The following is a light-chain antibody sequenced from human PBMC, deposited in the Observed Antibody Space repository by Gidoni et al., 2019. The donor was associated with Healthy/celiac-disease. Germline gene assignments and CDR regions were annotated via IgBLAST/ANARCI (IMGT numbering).Light chain of an antibody. CDR3: CSYAGSSTVV. J-gene: IGLJ2*01. CDR1: SSDVGSYNL. Sequence: QSALTQPASVSGSPGQSITISCTGTSSDVGSYNLVSRYQQQPGKAPKLIIYEVSKRPSGVSNRFSGSKSGNTASLTLSGLQAEDEADYYCCSYAGSSTVVFGGGTKLTVL. V-gene: IGLV2-23*02. CDR2: EVS.